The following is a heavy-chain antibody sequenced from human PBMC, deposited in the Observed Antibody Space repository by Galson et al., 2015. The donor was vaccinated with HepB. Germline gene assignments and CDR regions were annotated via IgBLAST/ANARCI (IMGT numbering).Heavy chain of an antibody. V-gene: IGHV3-30*18. CDR2: ISYDGSNK. D-gene: IGHD3-10*01. J-gene: IGHJ6*02. CDR3: AKEKGDYYGSGSYPFGGYYGMDV. Sequence: SLRLSCAASGFTFSSYGMHWVRQAPGKGLEWVAVISYDGSNKYYADYVKGRFTISRDNSKNTLYLQMNSLRAEDTAVYYCAKEKGDYYGSGSYPFGGYYGMDVWGQGTTVTVSS. CDR1: GFTFSSYG.